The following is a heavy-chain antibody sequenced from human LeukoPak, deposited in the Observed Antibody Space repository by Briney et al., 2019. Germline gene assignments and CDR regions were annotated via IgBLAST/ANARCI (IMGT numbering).Heavy chain of an antibody. CDR3: ARRMLIGDWYPNDAFDI. J-gene: IGHJ3*02. V-gene: IGHV5-51*01. D-gene: IGHD2-21*02. Sequence: PGASLKISCKGSGSSFTSYWIGWVRQLPGKGLEWMGIIYPGDSDTRYSPSFQGQVTISADKSISTAYLQWSSLKASDTAMYYCARRMLIGDWYPNDAFDIWGQGTMVTVSS. CDR2: IYPGDSDT. CDR1: GSSFTSYW.